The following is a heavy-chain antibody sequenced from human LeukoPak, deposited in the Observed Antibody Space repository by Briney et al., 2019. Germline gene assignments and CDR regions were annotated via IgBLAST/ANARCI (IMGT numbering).Heavy chain of an antibody. CDR1: GYSFTAYY. CDR2: INPNSGGT. V-gene: IGHV1-2*02. D-gene: IGHD3-10*01. J-gene: IGHJ4*02. CDR3: ARVIWFGEFYFDY. Sequence: ASVKVSCKASGYSFTAYYMHWVRQAPGQGLEWMGWINPNSGGTNYAQKFQGRVTMTRDTSTSTAYMELSRLRSDDTAVYYCARVIWFGEFYFDYWGQGTLVTVSS.